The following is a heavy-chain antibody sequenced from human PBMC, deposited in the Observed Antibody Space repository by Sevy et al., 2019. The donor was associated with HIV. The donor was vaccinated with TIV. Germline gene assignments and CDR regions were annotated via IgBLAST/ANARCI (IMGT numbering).Heavy chain of an antibody. CDR3: TRGLSFTYAKRGDSLNWYFDV. D-gene: IGHD2-21*02. CDR2: MNPNSGNT. J-gene: IGHJ2*01. Sequence: ASVKVSCQASGYTFDNYDINWVRQATGQGLEWMGWMNPNSGNTGYAEKFQGRVTMSRVSSIRTAYMELNGLTSEDTAVYYCTRGLSFTYAKRGDSLNWYFDVWGRGTLVTVSS. V-gene: IGHV1-8*01. CDR1: GYTFDNYD.